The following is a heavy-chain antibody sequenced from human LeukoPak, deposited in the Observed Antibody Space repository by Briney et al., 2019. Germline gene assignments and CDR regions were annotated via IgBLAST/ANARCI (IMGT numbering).Heavy chain of an antibody. CDR1: GFTFSSYA. CDR3: ARVVEQGWFGHPFDY. J-gene: IGHJ4*02. V-gene: IGHV3-64*01. CDR2: ISSNGGST. D-gene: IGHD3-10*01. Sequence: GGSLRLSCAASGFTFSSYAMHWVRQAPGKGLEYVSAISSNGGSTYYANSVKGRFTISRDNSKNTLYLQMGSLGAEDMAVYYCARVVEQGWFGHPFDYWGQGTLVTVSS.